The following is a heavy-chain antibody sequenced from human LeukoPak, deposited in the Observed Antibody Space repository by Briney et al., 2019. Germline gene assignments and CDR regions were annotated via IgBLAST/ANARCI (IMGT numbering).Heavy chain of an antibody. J-gene: IGHJ4*02. Sequence: PGGSLRLSCAASGFTFSSYNMNWVRQAPGKGLEWVSSISSSSSYIYYADSVKGRFTISRDNAKNSLYLQMNSLRAEDTAVYYCARMGVRYNWNYGLGYDYWGQGTLVTVSS. CDR1: GFTFSSYN. D-gene: IGHD1-7*01. V-gene: IGHV3-21*01. CDR3: ARMGVRYNWNYGLGYDY. CDR2: ISSSSSYI.